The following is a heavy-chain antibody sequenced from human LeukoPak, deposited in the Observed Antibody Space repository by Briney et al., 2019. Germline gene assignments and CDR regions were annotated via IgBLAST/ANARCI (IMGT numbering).Heavy chain of an antibody. CDR3: AKDLNYDFWSGLGN. CDR2: ISYDGTNK. Sequence: GGSLRLSCAASGFTFSTYAMHWVRQAPGKGLEWMAVISYDGTNKYYADSVKGRFTISRDNSKNTLYLQMNSLRAEDTAVYYCAKDLNYDFWSGLGNWGQGTLVTVSS. CDR1: GFTFSTYA. D-gene: IGHD3-3*01. V-gene: IGHV3-30*04. J-gene: IGHJ4*02.